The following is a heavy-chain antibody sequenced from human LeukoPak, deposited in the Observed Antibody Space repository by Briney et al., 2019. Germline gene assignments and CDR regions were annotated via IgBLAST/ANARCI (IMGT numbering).Heavy chain of an antibody. CDR3: AKSSLFCSGGTCYSLNDAFDI. Sequence: GGSLRLSCAASGFTFSNYGMHWVRQAPGKGLEWVALISFDGSQKYYADSVKGRFTISRDNSKSTVYLQMNSLRAEDTAVYYCAKSSLFCSGGTCYSLNDAFDIWGQGTMVTVSS. CDR2: ISFDGSQK. V-gene: IGHV3-30*02. D-gene: IGHD2-15*01. J-gene: IGHJ3*02. CDR1: GFTFSNYG.